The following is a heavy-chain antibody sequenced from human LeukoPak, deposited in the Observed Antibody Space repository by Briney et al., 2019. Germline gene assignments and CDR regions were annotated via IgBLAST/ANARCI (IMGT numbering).Heavy chain of an antibody. D-gene: IGHD6-13*01. V-gene: IGHV4-34*01. Sequence: SETLSLTCAVYGGSFSGYYWSWIRQPPGKGLEWIGEINHSGSTNYNPSLKSRVTISVDTSKNQFSLKLSSVTAADTAVYYCARALGSSWSGAFDYWGQGTLVTVSS. J-gene: IGHJ4*02. CDR2: INHSGST. CDR3: ARALGSSWSGAFDY. CDR1: GGSFSGYY.